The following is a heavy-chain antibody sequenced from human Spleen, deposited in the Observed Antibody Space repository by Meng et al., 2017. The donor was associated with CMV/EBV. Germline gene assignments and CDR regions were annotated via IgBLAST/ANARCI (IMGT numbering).Heavy chain of an antibody. J-gene: IGHJ4*02. V-gene: IGHV3-7*01. CDR3: ARDESAYGGPTTD. Sequence: GESLKISCAASGFTFSSYSMNWVRQAPGKGLEWVANINQDGSEKYRVDSVKGRFSISRDNTKNSLFLQMNSLRAEDTALYYCARDESAYGGPTTDWGQGTLVTVSS. CDR2: INQDGSEK. CDR1: GFTFSSYS. D-gene: IGHD4-23*01.